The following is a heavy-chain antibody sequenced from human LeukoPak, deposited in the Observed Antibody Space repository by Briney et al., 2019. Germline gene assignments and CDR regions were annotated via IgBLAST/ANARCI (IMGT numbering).Heavy chain of an antibody. Sequence: LETLSLTCTVSGGSISSYYWSWIRQPPGKGLEWIGYIYYSGSTNYNPSLKSRVTISVDTSKNQFFLKLTSVTAADTAVYYCARQGPRAAAAYYFDSWGQGTLVTVSS. J-gene: IGHJ4*02. CDR1: GGSISSYY. V-gene: IGHV4-59*01. CDR3: ARQGPRAAAAYYFDS. CDR2: IYYSGST. D-gene: IGHD6-13*01.